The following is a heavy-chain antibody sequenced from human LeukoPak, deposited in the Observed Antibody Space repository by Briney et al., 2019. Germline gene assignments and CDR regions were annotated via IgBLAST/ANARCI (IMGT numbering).Heavy chain of an antibody. V-gene: IGHV1-69*13. Sequence: SVKVSCKASGGTFSSYAISWVRQAPGQGLEWMGGIIPIFGTANYAQKFQGRVTITADESTSTAYMELSSLRSEDTAVYYCATSYYYDSSGYWYYFDYWGQGTLVTVSS. CDR2: IIPIFGTA. CDR1: GGTFSSYA. CDR3: ATSYYYDSSGYWYYFDY. D-gene: IGHD3-22*01. J-gene: IGHJ4*02.